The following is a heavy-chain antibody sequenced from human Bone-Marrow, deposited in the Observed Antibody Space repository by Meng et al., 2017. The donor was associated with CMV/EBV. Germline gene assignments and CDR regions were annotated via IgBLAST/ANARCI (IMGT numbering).Heavy chain of an antibody. CDR1: GYTFTGYY. V-gene: IGHV1-2*02. D-gene: IGHD2-2*01. CDR2: INPNSGGT. Sequence: ASVKVSCKASGYTFTGYYMHWVRQAPGQGLEWMGWINPNSGGTNYAQKFQGRVTMTRDTSISTAYMELSGLRSDDTAVYYCARDPPKQGYCSSTSCPPWDYWDQGTLVTVSS. J-gene: IGHJ4*02. CDR3: ARDPPKQGYCSSTSCPPWDY.